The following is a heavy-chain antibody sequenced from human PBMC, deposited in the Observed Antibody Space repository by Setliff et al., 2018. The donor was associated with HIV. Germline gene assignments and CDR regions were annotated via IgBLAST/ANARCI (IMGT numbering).Heavy chain of an antibody. V-gene: IGHV1-69*13. CDR2: IIPMFGTT. CDR1: GYTFNSYD. Sequence: GASVKVSCKASGYTFNSYDINWVRQTTGHGLEWMGGIIPMFGTTNYAQKLQGRVTITADESTSTAYMELSSLRSEDTAVYYCARGVVAYDYGDLISLHYFDYWGQGTLVTVSS. D-gene: IGHD4-17*01. J-gene: IGHJ4*02. CDR3: ARGVVAYDYGDLISLHYFDY.